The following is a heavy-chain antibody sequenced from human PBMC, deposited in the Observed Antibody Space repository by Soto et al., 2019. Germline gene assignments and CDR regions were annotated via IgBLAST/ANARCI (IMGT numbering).Heavy chain of an antibody. Sequence: EVQLVESGGGLVQPGGSLRLSCAASEFTVSGRSVHWVRQAPGKGLVWVSGIDKVGTDSTYADSVKGRFTSSRDNAKNTVYLQMTSLRVEDTSVYYCARGGFGLDVWGKGTMVTVSS. V-gene: IGHV3-74*01. J-gene: IGHJ6*04. CDR2: IDKVGTDS. CDR1: EFTVSGRS. CDR3: ARGGFGLDV. D-gene: IGHD1-26*01.